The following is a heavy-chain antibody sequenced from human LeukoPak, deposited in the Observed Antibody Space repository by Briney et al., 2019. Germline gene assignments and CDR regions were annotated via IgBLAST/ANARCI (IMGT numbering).Heavy chain of an antibody. CDR2: IYYSGST. D-gene: IGHD6-19*01. Sequence: SETLSLTCTVSGGSISSYYWSWIRQPPGKGLEWIGYIYYSGSTNYNPSLKSRVTISVDTSKNQFSLKLSSVAAADTAVYYCARARDSSGSDYWGQGTLVTVSS. CDR3: ARARDSSGSDY. V-gene: IGHV4-59*01. CDR1: GGSISSYY. J-gene: IGHJ4*02.